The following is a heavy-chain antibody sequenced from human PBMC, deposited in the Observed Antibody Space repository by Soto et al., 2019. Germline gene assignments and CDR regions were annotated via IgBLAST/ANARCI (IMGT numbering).Heavy chain of an antibody. Sequence: QVQLVESGGGVVQPGRSLRLSCAASGFTFSSYAMHWVRQAPGKGLEWVAVISYDGSNKYYADSVKGRFTISRDNSKNTLYLQMNSLRAEDTAVYYCAREDGSGSYHLWGQGTLVTVSS. V-gene: IGHV3-30-3*01. CDR1: GFTFSSYA. CDR3: AREDGSGSYHL. J-gene: IGHJ4*02. CDR2: ISYDGSNK. D-gene: IGHD3-10*01.